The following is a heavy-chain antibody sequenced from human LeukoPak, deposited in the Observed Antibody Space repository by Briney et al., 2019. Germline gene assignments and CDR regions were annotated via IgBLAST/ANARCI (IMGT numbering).Heavy chain of an antibody. Sequence: ASVKVSCKASGYTFTSYGISWVRQAPGQGLEWMGWISAYNGNTNYAQKLQGRVTMTTDTSTSTAYMELRSLRSDYTAVYYCARAPSYYDSSGSFDYWGQGTLVTVSS. D-gene: IGHD3-22*01. J-gene: IGHJ4*02. CDR1: GYTFTSYG. V-gene: IGHV1-18*01. CDR3: ARAPSYYDSSGSFDY. CDR2: ISAYNGNT.